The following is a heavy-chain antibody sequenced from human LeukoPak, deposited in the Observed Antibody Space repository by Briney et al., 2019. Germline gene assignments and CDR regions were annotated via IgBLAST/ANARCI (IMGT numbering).Heavy chain of an antibody. CDR3: AKPHCITMVRGVTSPCGKSDY. CDR1: GFTFSSYA. J-gene: IGHJ4*02. V-gene: IGHV3-23*01. Sequence: GGSLRLSCAASGFTFSSYAMSWVRQAPGKGLEWVSAISGSGGSTYNADSVKGRFTISRDNSKNTLYLQMNSLRAEDTAVYYCAKPHCITMVRGVTSPCGKSDYWGQGTLVTVSS. CDR2: ISGSGGST. D-gene: IGHD3-10*01.